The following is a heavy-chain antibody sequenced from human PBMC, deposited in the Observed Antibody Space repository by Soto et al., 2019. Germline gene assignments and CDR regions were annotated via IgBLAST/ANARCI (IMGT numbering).Heavy chain of an antibody. CDR2: RYYSEST. D-gene: IGHD2-15*01. J-gene: IGHJ4*02. Sequence: SETLSLTCTVSGGSITTGGYYWSWIRQLPGKGLEWIGHRYYSESTYYNPSLKSRVSISLDTSKNQFSLKLSFVTAADTAMYYCARNKCSGGSCYSWYLDYWGQGTPVTVSS. CDR1: GGSITTGGYY. CDR3: ARNKCSGGSCYSWYLDY. V-gene: IGHV4-31*03.